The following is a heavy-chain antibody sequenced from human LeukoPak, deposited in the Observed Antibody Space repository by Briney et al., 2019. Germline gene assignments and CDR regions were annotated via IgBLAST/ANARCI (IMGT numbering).Heavy chain of an antibody. CDR2: IYYSGTT. CDR3: ATKRWLQPFDY. J-gene: IGHJ4*02. CDR1: GGSLSSSSDY. D-gene: IGHD5-24*01. Sequence: PSETLSLTCTVSGGSLSSSSDYCDWIRQPPGKGLEWIGSIYYSGTTYYNPSLKSRVTISVDTSKNQFSLKLSSLTAADTAVYYCATKRWLQPFDYWGQGTLVTVSS. V-gene: IGHV4-39*01.